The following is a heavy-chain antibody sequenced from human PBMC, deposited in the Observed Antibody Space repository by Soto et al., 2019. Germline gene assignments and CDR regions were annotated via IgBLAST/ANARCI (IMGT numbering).Heavy chain of an antibody. D-gene: IGHD6-13*01. V-gene: IGHV4-59*01. J-gene: IGHJ4*02. CDR1: GGSISSYY. Sequence: PSETLSLTCTVSGGSISSYYWSWIRQPPGKGLEWIGYIYYSGSTNYNPSLKSRVTISVDTSKNQFSLKLSSVTAADTAVYYCARETAKMDSSSWYDYWGQGTLVTVSS. CDR2: IYYSGST. CDR3: ARETAKMDSSSWYDY.